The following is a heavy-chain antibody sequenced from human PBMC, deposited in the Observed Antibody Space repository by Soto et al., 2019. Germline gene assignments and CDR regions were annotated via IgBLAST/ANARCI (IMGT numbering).Heavy chain of an antibody. J-gene: IGHJ4*02. CDR3: ARSSGYCSGGSCYMEWGY. CDR1: GYTFTSYD. Sequence: QVQLVQSGAEVKKPGASVKVSCKASGYTFTSYDINWVRQATGQGLEWMGWMNPNCGNTGYAQKFQGRVTMTRINSISTAYMELSSLRSEETAMYYCARSSGYCSGGSCYMEWGYWGQGTLVTVSS. D-gene: IGHD2-15*01. CDR2: MNPNCGNT. V-gene: IGHV1-8*01.